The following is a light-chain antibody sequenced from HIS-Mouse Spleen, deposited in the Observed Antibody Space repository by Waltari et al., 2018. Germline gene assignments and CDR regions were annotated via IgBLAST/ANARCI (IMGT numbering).Light chain of an antibody. J-gene: IGLJ2*01. V-gene: IGLV3-10*01. CDR3: YSTDSSGNHRV. Sequence: SYALTQPPSVSVSPGQTARTTCPGHALPNKYAYWYQQKSGQAPVLVIYEDSKRPSGIPERFSGSSSGTMATLTISGAQVEDEADYYCYSTDSSGNHRVFGGGTKLTVL. CDR1: ALPNKY. CDR2: EDS.